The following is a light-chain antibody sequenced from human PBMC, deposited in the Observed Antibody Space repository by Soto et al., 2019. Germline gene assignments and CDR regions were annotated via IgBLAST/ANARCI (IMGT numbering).Light chain of an antibody. CDR1: QSISTS. CDR3: LQNYTVPRT. V-gene: IGKV1-39*01. Sequence: DIQMTQSPSSLSASVGDRVTITCRASQSISTSLCWFQQKPGRAPKLLISDASTLQSGVPSRFSGSGFGTHFTLTISSLQPEDFAAYYSLQNYTVPRTFGQGTNLYIK. CDR2: DAS. J-gene: IGKJ2*01.